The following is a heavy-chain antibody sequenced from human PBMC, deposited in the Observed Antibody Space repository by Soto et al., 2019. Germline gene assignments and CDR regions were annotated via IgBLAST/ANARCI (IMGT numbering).Heavy chain of an antibody. Sequence: SETLSPTCTVSGGSISSYYWSWIRQPPGKGLEWIGYIYYSGSTNYNPSLKSRVTISVDTSKNQFSLKLSSVTAADTAVYYCARELSTVTTPENYYYYYMDVWGKGTTVTVSS. CDR3: ARELSTVTTPENYYYYYMDV. CDR2: IYYSGST. CDR1: GGSISSYY. V-gene: IGHV4-59*01. D-gene: IGHD4-4*01. J-gene: IGHJ6*03.